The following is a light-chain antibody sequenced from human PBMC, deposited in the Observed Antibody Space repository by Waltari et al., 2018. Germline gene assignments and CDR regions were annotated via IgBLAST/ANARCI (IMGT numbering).Light chain of an antibody. CDR1: SGDIGGYNY. CDR2: EVS. CDR3: SSYSTSSTLVV. V-gene: IGLV2-14*01. J-gene: IGLJ2*01. Sequence: QSALTQPAPVSGSPGQSITLSCPATSGDIGGYNYVSWYQHHPGKVPKLIIFEVSDRPSGVSNRFSGSKSGNTASLTISGLQAEDEADYYCSSYSTSSTLVVFGGGTKLTVL.